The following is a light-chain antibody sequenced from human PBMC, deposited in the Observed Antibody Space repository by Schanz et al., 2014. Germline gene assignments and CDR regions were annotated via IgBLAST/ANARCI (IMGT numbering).Light chain of an antibody. Sequence: QSALTQPPSASGSPGQSVTISCTGTSSDVGGYNYVSWYQQHPGKAPKLMIYDVTNRPSGVSNRFSGSKSGNTASLTVSGLQAEDEADYYCSSYAGNNKYVFGTGTKLTVL. CDR1: SSDVGGYNY. CDR2: DVT. CDR3: SSYAGNNKYV. V-gene: IGLV2-8*01. J-gene: IGLJ1*01.